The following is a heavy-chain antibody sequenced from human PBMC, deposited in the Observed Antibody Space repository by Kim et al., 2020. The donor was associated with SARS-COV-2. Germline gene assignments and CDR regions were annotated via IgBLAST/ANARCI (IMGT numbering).Heavy chain of an antibody. V-gene: IGHV6-1*01. J-gene: IGHJ4*02. D-gene: IGHD3-16*02. CDR2: TYYRSKWYN. CDR1: GDSVSSNSAA. CDR3: AREGLGYRYDYVWGSYRPFDY. Sequence: SQTLSLTCAISGDSVSSNSAAWNWIRQSPSRGLEWLGRTYYRSKWYNDYAVSVKSRITINPDTSKNQFSLQLNSVTPEDTAVYYCAREGLGYRYDYVWGSYRPFDYWGQGTLVTVSS.